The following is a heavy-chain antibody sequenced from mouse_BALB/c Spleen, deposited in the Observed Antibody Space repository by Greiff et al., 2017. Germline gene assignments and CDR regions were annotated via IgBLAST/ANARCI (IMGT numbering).Heavy chain of an antibody. Sequence: VKLQQSGPGLVAPSQSLSITCTVSGFSLTSYGVHWVRQPPGKGLEWLGVIWAGGSTNYNSALMSRLSISKDNSKSQVFLKMNSLQTDDTAMYYCASHHSPDDYTLDYWGQGTTLTVSS. V-gene: IGHV2-9*02. D-gene: IGHD2-4*01. J-gene: IGHJ2*01. CDR1: GFSLTSYG. CDR3: ASHHSPDDYTLDY. CDR2: IWAGGST.